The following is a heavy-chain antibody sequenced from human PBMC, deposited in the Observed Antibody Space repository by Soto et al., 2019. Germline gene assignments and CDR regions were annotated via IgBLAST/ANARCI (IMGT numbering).Heavy chain of an antibody. CDR3: ARRLTTTVTAMGY. CDR2: ISDDGTNK. D-gene: IGHD2-21*02. Sequence: GGSLRLSCKGSGFTFSSFAIQWVRQAPGKGLEGVAAISDDGTNKYTADSVKGRVTISRDNSRNTVYLQVNSLRIEDTAVYYCARRLTTTVTAMGYWGQGTPVTVSS. CDR1: GFTFSSFA. V-gene: IGHV3-30*04. J-gene: IGHJ4*02.